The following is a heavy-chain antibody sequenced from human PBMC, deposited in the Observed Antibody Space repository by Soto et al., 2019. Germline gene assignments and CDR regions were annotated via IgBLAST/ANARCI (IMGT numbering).Heavy chain of an antibody. CDR1: GYTFTSYG. D-gene: IGHD3-22*01. CDR2: ISAYNGNT. V-gene: IGHV1-18*01. J-gene: IGHJ4*02. Sequence: ASVKVSCQASGYTFTSYGISWVRQAPGQGLEWMGWISAYNGNTNYAQKLQGRVTMTTDTSTSTAYMELRSLRSDDTAVYYCARVTGEYYYDSSGYYYWGQGTLVTVS. CDR3: ARVTGEYYYDSSGYYY.